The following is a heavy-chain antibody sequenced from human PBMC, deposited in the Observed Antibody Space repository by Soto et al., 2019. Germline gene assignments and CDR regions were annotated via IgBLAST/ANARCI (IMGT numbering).Heavy chain of an antibody. D-gene: IGHD3-10*01. Sequence: QVQLVESGGGVVQPGRSLRLSCAASGFTFSSYGMHWVRQAPGKGLEWVAVIWYDGSNKYYADSVKGRFTISRDNSKNTLDLQMNSLRAEDTAVYYCARDFGSGAFYYMDVWGKGTTVTVSS. CDR2: IWYDGSNK. CDR3: ARDFGSGAFYYMDV. V-gene: IGHV3-33*01. CDR1: GFTFSSYG. J-gene: IGHJ6*03.